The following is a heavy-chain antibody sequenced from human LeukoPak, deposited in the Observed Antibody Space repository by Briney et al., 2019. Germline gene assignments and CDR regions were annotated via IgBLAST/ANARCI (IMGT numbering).Heavy chain of an antibody. CDR3: ARDSGSWYMGY. CDR1: GFTFSDYW. V-gene: IGHV3-7*01. J-gene: IGHJ4*02. CDR2: IRQDGGEK. D-gene: IGHD6-13*01. Sequence: GGSLRLSCVVSGFTFSDYWMSWVRQAPGKGLEWVANIRQDGGEKHYVDSVKGRFTISRDNAKNSLYLQMNSLRAEDTAVYYCARDSGSWYMGYWGQGTLVTVSS.